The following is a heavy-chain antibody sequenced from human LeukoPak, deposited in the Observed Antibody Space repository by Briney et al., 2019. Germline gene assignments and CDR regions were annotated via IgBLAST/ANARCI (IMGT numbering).Heavy chain of an antibody. V-gene: IGHV3-7*01. CDR1: GFTFTNSW. J-gene: IGHJ4*02. CDR3: ARDTDGSLDY. D-gene: IGHD1-26*01. Sequence: PGGSLRLSCAASGFTFTNSWMAWVRQAPGKGLEWVANIKQDGSTKHYVDSLKGRSTISRDNPKNSLYLQMNSLRADDTAVYYCARDTDGSLDYWGQGIQVTVAS. CDR2: IKQDGSTK.